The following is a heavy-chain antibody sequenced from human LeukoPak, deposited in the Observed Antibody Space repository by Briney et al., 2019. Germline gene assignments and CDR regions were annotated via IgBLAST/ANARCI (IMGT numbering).Heavy chain of an antibody. CDR3: ARVDPDSSSTLEVFDY. CDR1: GGSTSSYY. V-gene: IGHV4-59*01. Sequence: SETLSLTCTVSGGSTSSYYWSWIRQPPGKGLEWIGYIYYSGSTNYNPSLKSRDTISVDTSKNQFSLKLSSVTAADTAVYYCARVDPDSSSTLEVFDYWGQGTLVTVSS. D-gene: IGHD6-6*01. J-gene: IGHJ4*02. CDR2: IYYSGST.